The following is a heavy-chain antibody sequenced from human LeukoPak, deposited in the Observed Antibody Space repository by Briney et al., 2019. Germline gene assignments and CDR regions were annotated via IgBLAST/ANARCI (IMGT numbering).Heavy chain of an antibody. V-gene: IGHV1-46*01. CDR3: AREGVYDFWSGYYHNWFDP. D-gene: IGHD3-3*01. CDR1: GYTFTSYY. CDR2: INPSGGST. J-gene: IGHJ5*02. Sequence: ASVKVSCKASGYTFTSYYMHWVRQAPGQGLEWMGIINPSGGSTNYAQKLQGRVTMTTDTSTSTAYMELRSLRSDDTAVYYCAREGVYDFWSGYYHNWFDPWGQGTLVTVSS.